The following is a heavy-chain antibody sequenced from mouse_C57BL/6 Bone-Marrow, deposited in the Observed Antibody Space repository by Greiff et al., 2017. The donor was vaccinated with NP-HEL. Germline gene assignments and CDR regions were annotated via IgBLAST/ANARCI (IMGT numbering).Heavy chain of an antibody. CDR2: ISYSGST. CDR3: ARSYYGPPFDY. V-gene: IGHV3-8*01. Sequence: EVKLMESGPGLAKPSQPLSLTCSVPGYSIPSDYWNWIRKFPGNKLEYMGYISYSGSTYYNPSLKSRISITRDTSKNQYYLQLNSVTTEDTATYYCARSYYGPPFDYWGQGTTLTVSS. D-gene: IGHD2-10*01. J-gene: IGHJ2*01. CDR1: GYSIPSDY.